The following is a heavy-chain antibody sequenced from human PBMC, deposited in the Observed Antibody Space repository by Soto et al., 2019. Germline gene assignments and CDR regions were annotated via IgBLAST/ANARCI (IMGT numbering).Heavy chain of an antibody. Sequence: QVQLVQSGAEVKRPGASVKVSCKASGYTFTNYYMHWVRQAPGQGLEWMGVIHYSGATPTYAQKCQGRVTMARDTSTSTVYVERSRLTSEDTAVYYCARGGPDFATIGSFDYWGQGTLVTVSS. CDR1: GYTFTNYY. CDR3: ARGGPDFATIGSFDY. D-gene: IGHD3-16*01. CDR2: IHYSGATP. V-gene: IGHV1-46*01. J-gene: IGHJ4*02.